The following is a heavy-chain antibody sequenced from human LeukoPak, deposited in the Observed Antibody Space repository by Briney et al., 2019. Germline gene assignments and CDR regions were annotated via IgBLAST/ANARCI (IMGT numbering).Heavy chain of an antibody. Sequence: ASVTVSCKASGYTFTSYGISWLRQAPGQGLEWMGWISAYNGNTNYAQKFQGRVTITADESTSTAYMELSSLRSEDTAVYYCALYYYDSSGYYSPYFDYWGQGTLVTVSS. D-gene: IGHD3-22*01. V-gene: IGHV1-18*01. CDR3: ALYYYDSSGYYSPYFDY. J-gene: IGHJ4*02. CDR1: GYTFTSYG. CDR2: ISAYNGNT.